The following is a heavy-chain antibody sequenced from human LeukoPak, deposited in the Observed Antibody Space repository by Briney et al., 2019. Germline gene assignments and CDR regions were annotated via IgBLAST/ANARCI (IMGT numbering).Heavy chain of an antibody. D-gene: IGHD6-19*01. Sequence: ASVKVSCKASGYTFSNYAIHWVRQAPGQGLEWMGWINTNTGNPTYAQGLTGRFVFSLDTSVTTAYLQISSLEAKDTAVYYCARAVAAPYYYYYMDVWGKGTTVTISS. CDR2: INTNTGNP. CDR1: GYTFSNYA. CDR3: ARAVAAPYYYYYMDV. V-gene: IGHV7-4-1*02. J-gene: IGHJ6*03.